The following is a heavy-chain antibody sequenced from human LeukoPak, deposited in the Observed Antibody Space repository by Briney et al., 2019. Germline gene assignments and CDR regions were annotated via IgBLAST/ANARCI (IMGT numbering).Heavy chain of an antibody. Sequence: PGGSLRLSCAASGFTFDDYAMHWVRQAPGKGLEWVSGISWNSGSIGYADSVKGRFTISRDNSKNTLYLQMNSLRAEDTAVYYCARGSCSSTSCYSFDPWGQGTLVTVSS. J-gene: IGHJ5*02. CDR3: ARGSCSSTSCYSFDP. V-gene: IGHV3-9*01. CDR1: GFTFDDYA. CDR2: ISWNSGSI. D-gene: IGHD2-2*02.